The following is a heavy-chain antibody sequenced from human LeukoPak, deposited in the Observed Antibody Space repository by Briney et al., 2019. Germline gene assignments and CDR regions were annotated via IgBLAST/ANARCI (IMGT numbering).Heavy chain of an antibody. J-gene: IGHJ3*02. Sequence: ASVKVSCKASGYTFTSYDINWVRQATGQGLEWMRWMNPNSGNTGYAQKFQGRVTMTRNTSISTAYMELSSLRSEDTAVYYCAAGGIAACPLVAFDIWGQGTMVTVSS. D-gene: IGHD6-6*01. V-gene: IGHV1-8*01. CDR2: MNPNSGNT. CDR3: AAGGIAACPLVAFDI. CDR1: GYTFTSYD.